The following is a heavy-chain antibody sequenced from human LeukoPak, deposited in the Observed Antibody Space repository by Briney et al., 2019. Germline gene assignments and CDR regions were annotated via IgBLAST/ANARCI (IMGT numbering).Heavy chain of an antibody. CDR2: INHSGST. Sequence: NPSETLSLTCAVYGGSFSGYYWSWIRQPPGKGLEWIGEINHSGSTNYNPSLKSRVTISVDTSKNQFSLKLSSVTAADTAVYYCARQGGYYGSGSYYYYYGMDVWGQGTTVTVSS. CDR3: ARQGGYYGSGSYYYYYGMDV. V-gene: IGHV4-34*01. D-gene: IGHD3-10*01. CDR1: GGSFSGYY. J-gene: IGHJ6*02.